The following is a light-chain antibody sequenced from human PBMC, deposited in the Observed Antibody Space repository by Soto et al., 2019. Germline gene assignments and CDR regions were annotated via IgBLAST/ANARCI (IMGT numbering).Light chain of an antibody. CDR1: QSISSY. CDR2: AAS. J-gene: IGKJ1*01. Sequence: DIQMTQSPSSLSASVGDRVTITCRASQSISSYLNWYQQKPGKAPKLLIYAASSLQSGVPSRFSGRGSGTDFTLIISSLQPEDFATYYCQQSYSSPKTFGQGTRVEIK. V-gene: IGKV1-39*01. CDR3: QQSYSSPKT.